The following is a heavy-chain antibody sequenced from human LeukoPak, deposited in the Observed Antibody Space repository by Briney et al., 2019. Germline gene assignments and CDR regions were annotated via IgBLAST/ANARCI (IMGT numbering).Heavy chain of an antibody. V-gene: IGHV1-2*06. J-gene: IGHJ4*02. Sequence: ASVKVSCKASGYTFTGSYMHWVRQAPGQWLEWMGRINPNSGGTNYAQTFQGRVTMTRDTSISTAYMELSRLRSDDTAVYYCARYITVGATYQHFDYWGQGTLGTVSS. CDR1: GYTFTGSY. CDR2: INPNSGGT. D-gene: IGHD1-26*01. CDR3: ARYITVGATYQHFDY.